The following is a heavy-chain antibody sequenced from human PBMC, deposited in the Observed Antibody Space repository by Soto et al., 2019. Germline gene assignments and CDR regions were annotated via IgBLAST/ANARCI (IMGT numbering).Heavy chain of an antibody. CDR2: MYYSGST. CDR1: GGSISSYY. J-gene: IGHJ3*01. V-gene: IGHV4-59*01. Sequence: PSETLSLTCTVSGGSISSYYWSWIRQPPGKGLEWIGYMYYSGSTDYNPSLKSRVTISLDPSKNQFSLKLTSVNAADTAVYYCARDYPKGAFEVWGQGTMVTVSS. CDR3: ARDYPKGAFEV.